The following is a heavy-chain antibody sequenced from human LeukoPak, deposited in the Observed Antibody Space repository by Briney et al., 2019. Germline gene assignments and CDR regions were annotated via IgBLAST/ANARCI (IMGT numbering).Heavy chain of an antibody. CDR3: CGLGYSGGSYNWFDP. J-gene: IGHJ5*02. V-gene: IGHV1-2*02. CDR2: INPNSGGT. D-gene: IGHD1-26*01. Sequence: ASVKVSCKASGYTFTGYYMHWVRQAPGQGLEWMGWINPNSGGTNYAQKFQGRVTMTRDTSISTAYMELSRLRSDDTAVYYCCGLGYSGGSYNWFDPWGQGTLVTVSS. CDR1: GYTFTGYY.